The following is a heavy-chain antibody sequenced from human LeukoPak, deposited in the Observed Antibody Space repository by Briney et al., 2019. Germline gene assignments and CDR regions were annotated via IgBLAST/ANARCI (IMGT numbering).Heavy chain of an antibody. CDR1: GYTLTVYF. J-gene: IGHJ5*02. V-gene: IGHV1-2*02. CDR2: INPNSGGT. Sequence: GASVKVSCKASGYTLTVYFMNWIRQAPGQGLEYMGWINPNSGGTYYAQNFQGRVTMTRDTSISTAYMELSRLRSDDTAIYYCARDYYERSVQGNWFDPWGQGTLVTVSP. CDR3: ARDYYERSVQGNWFDP. D-gene: IGHD3-22*01.